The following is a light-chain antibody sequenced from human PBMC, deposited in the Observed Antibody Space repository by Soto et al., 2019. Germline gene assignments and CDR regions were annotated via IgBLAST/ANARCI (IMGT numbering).Light chain of an antibody. J-gene: IGKJ5*01. CDR2: GAA. V-gene: IGKV3-15*01. CDR3: QQYNNWPIT. CDR1: QSVSSN. Sequence: EIVMTQSPATLSVSTGERATLSCRASQSVSSNLAWYQQKPGQAPRLLIYGAATRATGIPARFSGSGSGTEFTLTISSLQSEDCAVYYCQQYNNWPITFGQGTRLEIK.